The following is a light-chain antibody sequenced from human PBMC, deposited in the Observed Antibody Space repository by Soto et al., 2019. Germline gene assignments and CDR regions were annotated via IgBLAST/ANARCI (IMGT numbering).Light chain of an antibody. CDR3: SSYAGSPYYV. Sequence: QSALTQPPSASGSPGQSVTISCTGTSSDVGGYNYVSWYLQHPGTAPKLLIYEVTKRPSGVPDRFSGSKSGNTGSLTVSGLQAEDEAYYYCSSYAGSPYYVFGTGTKVTVL. J-gene: IGLJ1*01. V-gene: IGLV2-8*01. CDR2: EVT. CDR1: SSDVGGYNY.